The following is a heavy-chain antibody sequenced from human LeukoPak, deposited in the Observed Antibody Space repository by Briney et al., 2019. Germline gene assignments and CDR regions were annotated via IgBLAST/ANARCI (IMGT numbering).Heavy chain of an antibody. D-gene: IGHD3-22*01. CDR1: GFTFSSYA. V-gene: IGHV3-30-3*01. Sequence: GSLRLSCAASGFTFSSYAMHWVRQAPGKGLEWVAVISYDGSNKYYADSVKGRFTISRDNSKNTLYLQMNSLRAEDTAVYYCARDPDNSGYSTLDYWGQGTLVTVSS. CDR3: ARDPDNSGYSTLDY. J-gene: IGHJ4*02. CDR2: ISYDGSNK.